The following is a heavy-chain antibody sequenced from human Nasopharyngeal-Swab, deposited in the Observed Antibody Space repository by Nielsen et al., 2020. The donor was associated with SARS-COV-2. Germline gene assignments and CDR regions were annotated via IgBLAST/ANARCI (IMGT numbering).Heavy chain of an antibody. V-gene: IGHV1-2*02. Sequence: ASVKVSCKASGYTFTVYYMHWVRQAPGQGPEWLGWINPNSGDTKYAQKFQGRVTMTWDTSINTVYMELSSLRSDDTAVYYCARKAYGDYYGSDFDSWGQGTLVTVSS. CDR3: ARKAYGDYYGSDFDS. CDR2: INPNSGDT. J-gene: IGHJ4*02. D-gene: IGHD4-17*01. CDR1: GYTFTVYY.